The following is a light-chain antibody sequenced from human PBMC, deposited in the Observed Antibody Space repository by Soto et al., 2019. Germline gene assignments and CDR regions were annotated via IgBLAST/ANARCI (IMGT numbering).Light chain of an antibody. CDR1: QSFRGL. CDR3: QQRHMWPIT. V-gene: IGKV3-11*01. Sequence: EVVLTQSPVTLSLSPGKRAILSCRASQSFRGLLAWYQQKPGQAPRLLIYDAYNRATGIPPRFSGSGSGTDFTLTISSLEPEDSAVYYCQQRHMWPITFGQGTRLEIK. J-gene: IGKJ5*01. CDR2: DAY.